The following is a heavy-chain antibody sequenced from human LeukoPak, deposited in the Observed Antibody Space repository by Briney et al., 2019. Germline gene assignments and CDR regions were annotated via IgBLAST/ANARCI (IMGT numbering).Heavy chain of an antibody. CDR3: ARHPDSSGYYSGY. Sequence: SETLSLTCAVSGYSLSSGYYWGWIRQPPGKGLEWIGSISHSGSTFYTPSLKSRVTISVDTSKNQFSLKLSSVTAADTAVYYCARHPDSSGYYSGYWGQGTLVTVSS. CDR1: GYSLSSGYY. D-gene: IGHD3-22*01. V-gene: IGHV4-38-2*01. CDR2: ISHSGST. J-gene: IGHJ4*02.